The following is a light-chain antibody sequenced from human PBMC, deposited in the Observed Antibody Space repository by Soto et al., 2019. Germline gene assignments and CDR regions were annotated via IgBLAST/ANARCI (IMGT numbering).Light chain of an antibody. CDR2: AAS. Sequence: DIQMTQSPSSLSASVGDRVTITCRASQSISNYLNWYQQKPGKAPKLLIYAASSLQSGVPSRFSGSGSGTDFTPTISDMKPEDYETFYCQQSYSSPDTFGNENKLDIK. CDR1: QSISNY. J-gene: IGKJ2*01. V-gene: IGKV1-39*01. CDR3: QQSYSSPDT.